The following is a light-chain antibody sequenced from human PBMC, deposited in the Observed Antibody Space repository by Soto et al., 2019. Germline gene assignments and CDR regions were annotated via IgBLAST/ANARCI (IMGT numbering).Light chain of an antibody. V-gene: IGLV1-40*01. CDR1: SSNIGAGYD. Sequence: QSVLTQPPSVSGAPGQRVTISCTGSSSNIGAGYDVHWYQQLPGTAPKLLFYGNSNRPSGVPDRFSGSKSGTSASLAITGLRAEDEADYYCQSYDRSLSGWVFGGGTKLTVL. CDR2: GNS. J-gene: IGLJ3*02. CDR3: QSYDRSLSGWV.